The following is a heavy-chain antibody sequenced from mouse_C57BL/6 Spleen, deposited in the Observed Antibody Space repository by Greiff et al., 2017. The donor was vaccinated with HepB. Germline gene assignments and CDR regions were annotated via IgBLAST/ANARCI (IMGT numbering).Heavy chain of an antibody. D-gene: IGHD1-1*01. CDR2: IDPSDSYT. Sequence: QVQLQHPGAELVRPGTSVKLSCKASGYTFTSYWMHWVKQRPGQGLEWIGVIDPSDSYTNYNQKFKGKATLTVDTSSSTAYMQLSSLTSEDSAVYYCARGTTIRYFDVWGTGTTVTVSS. J-gene: IGHJ1*03. CDR3: ARGTTIRYFDV. V-gene: IGHV1-59*01. CDR1: GYTFTSYW.